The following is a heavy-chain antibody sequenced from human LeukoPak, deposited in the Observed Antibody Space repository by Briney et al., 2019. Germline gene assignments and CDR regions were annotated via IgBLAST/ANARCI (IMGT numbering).Heavy chain of an antibody. CDR1: GFTFSSYS. CDR3: ARDYDFRSGYYRGFDY. V-gene: IGHV3-21*01. Sequence: PGGSLRLSCAASGFTFSSYSMNWVRQAPGKGLEWVSSISSSSSYIYYADSVKGRFTISRDNAKNSLYLQMSSLRAEDTAVYYCARDYDFRSGYYRGFDYWGQGTLVTVSS. CDR2: ISSSSSYI. D-gene: IGHD3-3*01. J-gene: IGHJ4*02.